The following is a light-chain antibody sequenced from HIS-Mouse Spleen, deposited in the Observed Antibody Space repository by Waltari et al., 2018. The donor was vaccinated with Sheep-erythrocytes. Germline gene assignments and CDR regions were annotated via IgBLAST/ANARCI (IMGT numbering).Light chain of an antibody. CDR3: CSYAGSYTFWV. Sequence: QSALTQPRSVSGSPGQSVTSPCPGTSSDVGGYTYVTWYQQHPGKAPKRMIYDVSKRPSGVPDRFSGSKSGNTASLTISGLQAEDEADYYCCSYAGSYTFWVFGGGTKLTVL. V-gene: IGLV2-11*01. CDR1: SSDVGGYTY. CDR2: DVS. J-gene: IGLJ3*02.